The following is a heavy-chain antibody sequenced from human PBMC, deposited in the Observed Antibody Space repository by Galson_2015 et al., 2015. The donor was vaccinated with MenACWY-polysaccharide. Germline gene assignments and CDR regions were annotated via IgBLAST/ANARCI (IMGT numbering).Heavy chain of an antibody. V-gene: IGHV7-4-1*02. Sequence: VKVSCKASGYTFTSYAMNWVRQAPGQGLEWMGWINTNTGNPTYAQGFTGRFVFSLDTSVSTAYLQISSLKAEDTAVYYCARAGITMPNSRDAFDIWGQGTLVTVSS. CDR1: GYTFTSYA. CDR3: ARAGITMPNSRDAFDI. J-gene: IGHJ3*02. D-gene: IGHD3-10*01. CDR2: INTNTGNP.